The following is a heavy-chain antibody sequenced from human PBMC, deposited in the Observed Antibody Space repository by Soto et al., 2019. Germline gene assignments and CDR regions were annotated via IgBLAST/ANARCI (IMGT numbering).Heavy chain of an antibody. D-gene: IGHD3-22*01. CDR3: ARRSSGYLDGYYYGMDV. V-gene: IGHV3-48*02. J-gene: IGHJ6*02. CDR2: ISSSSSTI. CDR1: GFTFSSYS. Sequence: PGGSLRLSCAASGFTFSSYSMNWVRQAPGKGLEWVSYISSSSSTIYYADSVKGRFTISRDNAKNSLYLQMNSLRDEDTAVYYCARRSSGYLDGYYYGMDVWGQGTTVTVSS.